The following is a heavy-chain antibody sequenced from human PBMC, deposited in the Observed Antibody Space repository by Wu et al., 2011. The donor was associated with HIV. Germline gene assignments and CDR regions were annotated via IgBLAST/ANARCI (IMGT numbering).Heavy chain of an antibody. CDR1: GGTFSSYA. D-gene: IGHD2-2*03. J-gene: IGHJ4*02. CDR2: IIPIFGAT. Sequence: QVQLVQSGAEVKKPGSSVKVSCKASGGTFSSYAISWVRQGPAQGLEWMGRIIPIFGATTYAQKFQDRVTISADKSTSTAYMELSSLRSEDTAIYYCARDGYCLGTRCHDGVLDYWGQGTLVTVSS. CDR3: ARDGYCLGTRCHDGVLDY. V-gene: IGHV1-69*14.